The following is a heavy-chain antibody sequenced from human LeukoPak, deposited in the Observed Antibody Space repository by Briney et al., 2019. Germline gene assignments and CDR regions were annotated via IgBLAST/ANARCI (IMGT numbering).Heavy chain of an antibody. V-gene: IGHV3-23*01. CDR1: GFTFSSYA. Sequence: GGSLRLSCAASGFTFSSYAMSWVRQAPGKGLEWVSAISGSGGSTYYADSVKGRFTISKDNSKNTLYLQMNSLRAEDTAVYYCAKAGPPGYSYGHFDYWGQGTLVTVSS. CDR3: AKAGPPGYSYGHFDY. CDR2: ISGSGGST. J-gene: IGHJ4*02. D-gene: IGHD5-18*01.